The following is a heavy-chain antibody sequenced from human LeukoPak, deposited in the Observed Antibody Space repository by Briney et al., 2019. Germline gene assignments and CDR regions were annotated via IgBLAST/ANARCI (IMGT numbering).Heavy chain of an antibody. CDR3: ARGHFTGSGYYLFDY. V-gene: IGHV4-34*01. Sequence: SETLSLTCAVYGGSFSGYYWSWIRQPPGKGPEWIGEINHSGSTNYNPSLKSRVTISVDTSKNQFSLKLSSVTAADTAVYYCARGHFTGSGYYLFDYWGQGTLVTVSS. CDR1: GGSFSGYY. D-gene: IGHD3-22*01. CDR2: INHSGST. J-gene: IGHJ4*02.